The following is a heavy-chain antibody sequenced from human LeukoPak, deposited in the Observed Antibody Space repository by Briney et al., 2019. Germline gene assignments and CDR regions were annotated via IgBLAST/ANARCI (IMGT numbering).Heavy chain of an antibody. V-gene: IGHV3-23*01. D-gene: IGHD6-13*01. CDR2: VSGTGVST. CDR3: AKDQLDRHYYYAVDV. Sequence: QAGGSLRLFCAASGVRFSTFAMNWVRQAPGKGPEWVSAVSGTGVSTYYADSVKGRFTISRDNFKNTLYLQMDSLRVEDTAVYYCAKDQLDRHYYYAVDVWGQGTTVTVSS. J-gene: IGHJ6*02. CDR1: GVRFSTFA.